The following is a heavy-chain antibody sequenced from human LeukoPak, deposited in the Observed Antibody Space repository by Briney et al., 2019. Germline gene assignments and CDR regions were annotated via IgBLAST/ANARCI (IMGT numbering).Heavy chain of an antibody. CDR3: ARVPWSSVTIFDY. CDR1: GGSINSHY. CDR2: IKQDGSEK. V-gene: IGHV3-7*01. Sequence: PSETLSLTCTVSGGSINSHYWSWVRQAPGKGLEWVANIKQDGSEKYYVDSVEGRFTISRDNAKNSLYLQMNSLRAEDTAVYFCARVPWSSVTIFDYWGQGTLVTVSS. D-gene: IGHD3-10*01. J-gene: IGHJ4*02.